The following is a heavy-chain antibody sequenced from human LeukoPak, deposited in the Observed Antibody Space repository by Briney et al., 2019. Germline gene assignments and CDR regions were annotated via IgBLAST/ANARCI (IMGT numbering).Heavy chain of an antibody. J-gene: IGHJ4*02. Sequence: GGSLRLSCAASGFTFSDHYMDWVRQAPGKGLEWVGRSANRANSHTTQYSASVKGRFSISRDDSTNSLYLEMNSLKSEDTAVYYCASQTSGYSGYSSHYWGQGTLVTVSS. V-gene: IGHV3-72*01. CDR2: SANRANSHTT. CDR1: GFTFSDHY. D-gene: IGHD5-12*01. CDR3: ASQTSGYSGYSSHY.